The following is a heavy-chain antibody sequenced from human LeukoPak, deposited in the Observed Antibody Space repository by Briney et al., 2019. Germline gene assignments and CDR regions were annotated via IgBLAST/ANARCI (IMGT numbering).Heavy chain of an antibody. V-gene: IGHV1-2*02. CDR3: ARDPGGWELRSNWFDP. J-gene: IGHJ5*02. CDR2: INPNSGGT. CDR1: GYTFTCYY. Sequence: ASVKVSFKASGYTFTCYYIHWVRQAPGQGLEWMGWINPNSGGTNYAQKFQGRVTMTRDTSISTAYMELSRLRSDDTAVYYCARDPGGWELRSNWFDPWGQGTLDTVSS. D-gene: IGHD1-26*01.